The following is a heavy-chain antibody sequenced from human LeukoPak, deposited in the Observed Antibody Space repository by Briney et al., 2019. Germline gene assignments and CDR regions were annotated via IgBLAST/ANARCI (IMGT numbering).Heavy chain of an antibody. Sequence: SETLSLTCSVSGDSVSSSTYYWSWIRQPPGKGLEWIGYIYYSGSTNYNPSLKSRVTISVDTSKNQFSLKLSSVTAADTAVYYCARGGGDFWSGVYDAFDIWGQGTMVTVSS. CDR3: ARGGGDFWSGVYDAFDI. CDR1: GDSVSSSTYY. V-gene: IGHV4-61*01. CDR2: IYYSGST. J-gene: IGHJ3*02. D-gene: IGHD3-3*01.